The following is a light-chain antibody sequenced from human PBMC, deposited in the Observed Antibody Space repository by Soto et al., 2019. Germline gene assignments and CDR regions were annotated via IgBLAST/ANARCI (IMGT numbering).Light chain of an antibody. V-gene: IGKV3-15*01. J-gene: IGKJ5*01. CDR2: GAS. Sequence: EIVSTHSTATLSLSPAERPTLSCRASQSVSSSYLAWYQQKPGQAPRLLIYGASTRATGIPARFSGSGSGIEFTLTISSLQSEDFAVYYCQQYNNGTPITFGQGTRLEIK. CDR1: QSVSSSY. CDR3: QQYNNGTPIT.